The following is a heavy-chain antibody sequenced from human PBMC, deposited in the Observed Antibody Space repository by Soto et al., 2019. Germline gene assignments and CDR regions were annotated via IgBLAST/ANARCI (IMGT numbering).Heavy chain of an antibody. J-gene: IGHJ3*02. CDR1: GGSISSGGYY. CDR3: ATTYYYDSSGYPRKDAFDI. Sequence: SQTLSLTCNVSGGSISSGGYYWSWIRQHPGKGLEWIGYIYYSGSTYYNPSLKSRVTISVDTSKNQFSLKLSSVTAADTAVYYCATTYYYDSSGYPRKDAFDIWGQGTMVTVSS. V-gene: IGHV4-31*03. D-gene: IGHD3-22*01. CDR2: IYYSGST.